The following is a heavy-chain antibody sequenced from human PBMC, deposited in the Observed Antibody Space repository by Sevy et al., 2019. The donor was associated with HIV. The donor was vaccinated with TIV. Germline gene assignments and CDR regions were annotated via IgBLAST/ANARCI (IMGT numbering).Heavy chain of an antibody. Sequence: GGSLRLSCAASGFTFSSYAMSWVRQGPGKGLEWVSTISDSGGRIYSADSVKGRFTISRDNSKNTLYLQMDILRAEDTAIYYCAKVGGYDSLTEGDWFDPWGQGTLVTVSS. CDR2: ISDSGGRI. CDR3: AKVGGYDSLTEGDWFDP. D-gene: IGHD3-16*01. CDR1: GFTFSSYA. V-gene: IGHV3-23*01. J-gene: IGHJ5*02.